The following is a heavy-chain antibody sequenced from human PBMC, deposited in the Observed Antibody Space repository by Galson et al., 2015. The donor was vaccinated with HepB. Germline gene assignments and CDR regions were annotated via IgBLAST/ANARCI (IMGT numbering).Heavy chain of an antibody. V-gene: IGHV3-21*01. J-gene: IGHJ4*02. CDR1: GFTFSSYS. CDR3: ARDPPPLYGSENLVDY. Sequence: SLRLSCAASGFTFSSYSMNWVRQAPGKGLEWVSSISSSSSYIYYADSVKGRFTISRDNAKNSLYLQMNSLRAEDTAVYYCARDPPPLYGSENLVDYWGQGTLVTVSS. CDR2: ISSSSSYI. D-gene: IGHD3-10*01.